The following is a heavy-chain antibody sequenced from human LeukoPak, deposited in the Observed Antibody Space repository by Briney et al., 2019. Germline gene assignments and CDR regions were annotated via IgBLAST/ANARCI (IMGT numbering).Heavy chain of an antibody. CDR2: IIPIFGTA. CDR3: ARMVGYGGNYYYGMDV. D-gene: IGHD4-23*01. J-gene: IGHJ6*02. V-gene: IGHV1-69*13. CDR1: GGTFSSYA. Sequence: ASVKVSCKASGGTFSSYAISWVRQAPGQGLEWMGGIIPIFGTANYAQKFQGRVTITADESTSTAYMELSSLRSEDTAVYYCARMVGYGGNYYYGMDVWGQGTTVTVSS.